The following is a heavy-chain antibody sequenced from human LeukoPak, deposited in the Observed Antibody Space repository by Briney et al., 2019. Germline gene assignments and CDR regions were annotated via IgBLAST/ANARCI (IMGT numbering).Heavy chain of an antibody. Sequence: PGGSLRLSCAASGFPFSSYSMNWVRQAPGKGLEWVSSISSSSSYIYYADSVKGRFTISRDNAKNSLYLQMNSLRAEDTAVYYCARVFGGTTVTTPSDYWGQGTLVTVSS. V-gene: IGHV3-21*01. CDR3: ARVFGGTTVTTPSDY. CDR2: ISSSSSYI. D-gene: IGHD4-17*01. CDR1: GFPFSSYS. J-gene: IGHJ4*02.